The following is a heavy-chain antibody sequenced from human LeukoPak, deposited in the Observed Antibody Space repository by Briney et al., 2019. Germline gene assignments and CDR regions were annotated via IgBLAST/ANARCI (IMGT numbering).Heavy chain of an antibody. V-gene: IGHV4-59*11. CDR3: ASLGVLPNPYYYYYYMDV. J-gene: IGHJ6*03. D-gene: IGHD1-14*01. CDR1: GGSISSHY. Sequence: SETLSLTCTVSGGSISSHYWSWIRQPPGKELEWIGYIYYSGSTNYNPSLKSRVTISVDTSKNQFSLKLSSVTAADTAVYYCASLGVLPNPYYYYYYMDVWGKGTTVTVSS. CDR2: IYYSGST.